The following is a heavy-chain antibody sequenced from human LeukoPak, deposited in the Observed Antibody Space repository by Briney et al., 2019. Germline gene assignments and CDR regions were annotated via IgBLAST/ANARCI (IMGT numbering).Heavy chain of an antibody. CDR3: AKGGVWGSYRPSYYYYGMDV. D-gene: IGHD3-16*02. CDR2: ISGSGGST. J-gene: IGHJ6*02. V-gene: IGHV3-23*01. Sequence: TGGSLRLSCAASGFTFSSYAMSWVRQAPGKGLEWVSAISGSGGSTYYADSVKGRFTISRDNSKNTLYLHMNSLRAEDTAVYYCAKGGVWGSYRPSYYYYGMDVWGQGTTVTVSS. CDR1: GFTFSSYA.